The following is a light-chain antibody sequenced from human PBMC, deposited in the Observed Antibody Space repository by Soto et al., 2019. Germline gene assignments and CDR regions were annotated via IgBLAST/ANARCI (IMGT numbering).Light chain of an antibody. V-gene: IGKV1-27*01. Sequence: DIRMTQSTSSLSASVGDRVTITCRASQGISNYLAWYQQKPGKVPKLLIYAASTLQSGVPSRFSGSGSGTEFTLTISSLQPDDFATYYCQQYNSYSLTFGGGTKVDIK. CDR2: AAS. J-gene: IGKJ4*01. CDR3: QQYNSYSLT. CDR1: QGISNY.